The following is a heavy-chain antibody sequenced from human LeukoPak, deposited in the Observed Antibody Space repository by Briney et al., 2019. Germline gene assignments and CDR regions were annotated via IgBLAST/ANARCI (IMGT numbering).Heavy chain of an antibody. CDR1: GGTFSSYA. V-gene: IGHV1-69*04. CDR2: IIPILGIA. J-gene: IGHJ3*02. Sequence: SVKVSCKASGGTFSSYAISWVRQAPGQGLEWMGRIIPILGIANYAQKFQGRVTITADKSTSTAYMELSSLRSEDTAVYYCARPNTLIPRNYYDSSYAFDIWGQGTMVTVSS. D-gene: IGHD3-22*01. CDR3: ARPNTLIPRNYYDSSYAFDI.